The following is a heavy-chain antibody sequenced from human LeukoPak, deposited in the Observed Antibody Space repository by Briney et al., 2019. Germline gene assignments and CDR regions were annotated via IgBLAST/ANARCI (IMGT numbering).Heavy chain of an antibody. CDR1: GFTFSSYA. CDR3: AKDYYGSGSYDRGDAFDI. CDR2: ISGSGGST. Sequence: GGSLRLSCAASGFTFSSYAMSWVRQAPGKGLEWVSAISGSGGSTYYADSVKGRFTISRDNSKNTLYLQMNSLRAEDTAVYYCAKDYYGSGSYDRGDAFDIWGQGTMVTVSS. J-gene: IGHJ3*02. D-gene: IGHD3-10*01. V-gene: IGHV3-23*01.